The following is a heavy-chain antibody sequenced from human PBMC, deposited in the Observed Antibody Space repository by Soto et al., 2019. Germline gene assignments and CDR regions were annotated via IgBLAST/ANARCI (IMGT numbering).Heavy chain of an antibody. V-gene: IGHV3-21*01. D-gene: IGHD2-15*01. Sequence: PGGSLRLSCAASGFTFSSYSMNWVRQAPGKGLEWVSSISSSSSYIYYADSVKGRFTISRDNAKNSLYLQMNSLRAEDTAVYYCAGDLNYCSGGSCYYYGMDVWGQGTTVPVSS. J-gene: IGHJ6*02. CDR1: GFTFSSYS. CDR2: ISSSSSYI. CDR3: AGDLNYCSGGSCYYYGMDV.